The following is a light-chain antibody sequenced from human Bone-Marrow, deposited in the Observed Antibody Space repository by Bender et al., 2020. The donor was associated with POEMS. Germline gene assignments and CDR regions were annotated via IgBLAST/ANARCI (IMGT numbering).Light chain of an antibody. CDR3: CSYAGSRNSV. CDR2: EGS. V-gene: IGLV2-23*01. J-gene: IGLJ1*01. CDR1: SSDVGRYKL. Sequence: QSALTQPASVSGSPGQSITISCTGTSSDVGRYKLVSWYQQHPGKAPKLMIYEGSKRLSGVSDRFSGSKSGNTASLTISGLQAEDEADYYCCSYAGSRNSVFGTGTKVTLL.